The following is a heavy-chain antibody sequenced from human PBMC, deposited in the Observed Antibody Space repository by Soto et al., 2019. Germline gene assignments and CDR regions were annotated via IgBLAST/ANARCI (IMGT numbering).Heavy chain of an antibody. CDR2: IIPILGIA. J-gene: IGHJ6*03. Sequence: QVQLVQSGAEVKKPGSSVKVSCKASGGTFSSYTISWVRQAPGQGLEWMGRIIPILGIANYAQKFQGRVTIAADKYTSTASMDLSSLRSEDTAVYYCVSLIGYCSGGSCPRVYYSYYYMDVWGKGTTVTVSS. CDR1: GGTFSSYT. D-gene: IGHD2-15*01. CDR3: VSLIGYCSGGSCPRVYYSYYYMDV. V-gene: IGHV1-69*02.